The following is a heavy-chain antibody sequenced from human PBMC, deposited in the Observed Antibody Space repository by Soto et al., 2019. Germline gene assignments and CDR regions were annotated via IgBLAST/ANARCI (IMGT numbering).Heavy chain of an antibody. CDR2: ISGSGGST. Sequence: EVQLLESGGGLVQPGGSLRLSCEASGFTFSNYAMSWVRQAPGKGRKWVSAISGSGGSTYYADSVKGRFTISRDNSKNTLFLQMNSLRAEDTAVYYCAKDRYCSGGSCYSEWAFDIWGQGTMVTVSS. J-gene: IGHJ3*02. V-gene: IGHV3-23*01. D-gene: IGHD2-15*01. CDR3: AKDRYCSGGSCYSEWAFDI. CDR1: GFTFSNYA.